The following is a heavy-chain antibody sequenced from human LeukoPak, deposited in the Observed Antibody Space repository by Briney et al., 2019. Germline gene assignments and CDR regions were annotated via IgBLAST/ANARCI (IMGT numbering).Heavy chain of an antibody. D-gene: IGHD6-13*01. Sequence: PSETLSLTCTVSGGSTSGYSWSWIRQPPGKGLEWIGYIYHSGSTNYNPSFKSRVTISIDTSKNHFSLNLTSVTAADTAVYYCARAITAAGIFDHWGQGALVTVSS. CDR2: IYHSGST. CDR1: GGSTSGYS. V-gene: IGHV4-59*12. CDR3: ARAITAAGIFDH. J-gene: IGHJ4*02.